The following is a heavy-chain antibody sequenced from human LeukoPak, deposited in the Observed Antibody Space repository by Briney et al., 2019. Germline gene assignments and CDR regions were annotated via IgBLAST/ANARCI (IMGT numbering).Heavy chain of an antibody. CDR2: IFTSGST. J-gene: IGHJ4*02. CDR3: ARSRVAYYFDY. V-gene: IGHV4-4*07. Sequence: SETLSLTCTVSGGSISTYYWSWIRQPAGKGMEWIGRIFTSGSTNYNPSLKSRVTMSVDTSKNQFSLKPSSVTAADTAVYYCARSRVAYYFDYWGQGTLVTVSS. CDR1: GGSISTYY.